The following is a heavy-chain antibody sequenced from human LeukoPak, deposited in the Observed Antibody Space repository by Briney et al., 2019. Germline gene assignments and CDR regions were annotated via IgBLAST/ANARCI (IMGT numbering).Heavy chain of an antibody. CDR1: GGSISSSSYY. V-gene: IGHV4-39*01. D-gene: IGHD4-17*01. CDR2: IYYSGST. J-gene: IGHJ4*02. CDR3: ARHRNEYDYGDYQVIDY. Sequence: SETLSLTCTVSGGSISSSSYYWGWIRQPPGKGLEWIGSIYYSGSTYYNPSLKSRVTISVDTSKNQFSLKPSSVTAADTAIYYCARHRNEYDYGDYQVIDYWGQGTLVTVSS.